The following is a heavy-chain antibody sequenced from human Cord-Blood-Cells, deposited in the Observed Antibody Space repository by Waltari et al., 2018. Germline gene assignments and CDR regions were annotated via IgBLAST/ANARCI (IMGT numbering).Heavy chain of an antibody. CDR2: SNQSGST. V-gene: IGHV4-34*01. J-gene: IGHJ3*02. CDR3: ARLVESGYGVQYAFDI. Sequence: QAQLQQWGAGLLKPSETLSLTCAVYGRSFSGYYWSWIRQPPGKGLEWIGGSNQSGSTNYSPALKSRGTISVDTSKKQFSLKLSSVPAADTAVYYCARLVESGYGVQYAFDIWGQGTMVTVSS. D-gene: IGHD5-12*01. CDR1: GRSFSGYY.